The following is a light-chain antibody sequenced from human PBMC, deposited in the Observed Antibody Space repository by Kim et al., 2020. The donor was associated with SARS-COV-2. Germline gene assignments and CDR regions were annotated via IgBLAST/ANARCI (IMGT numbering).Light chain of an antibody. CDR2: QDS. CDR3: QAWDSPEDVV. V-gene: IGLV3-1*01. Sequence: SYELTQPPSVSVSPGQTASITCSGDKLGDKYACWYQQKPGQSPVLVIYQDSKRPSGIPERFSGSNSGNTATLTISGTQAMDEADYYCQAWDSPEDVVFGGGTQLTVL. CDR1: KLGDKY. J-gene: IGLJ2*01.